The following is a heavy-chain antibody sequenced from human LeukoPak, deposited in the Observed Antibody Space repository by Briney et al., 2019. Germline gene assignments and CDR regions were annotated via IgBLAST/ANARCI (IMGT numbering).Heavy chain of an antibody. CDR3: ARVGSGSDFWSGYYFYY. J-gene: IGHJ4*02. V-gene: IGHV4-31*11. Sequence: SETLSLTCAVSGGSISSGGHYWSWIRQHPGKGLEWIGYIYNSGSTYYNPSLKSRVAISLDTSKNQFSLKVNSVTAADTAVYYCARVGSGSDFWSGYYFYYWGQGNLVTVSS. CDR2: IYNSGST. CDR1: GGSISSGGHY. D-gene: IGHD3-3*01.